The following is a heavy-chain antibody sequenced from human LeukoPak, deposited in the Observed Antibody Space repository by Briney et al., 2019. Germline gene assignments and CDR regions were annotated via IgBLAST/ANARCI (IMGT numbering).Heavy chain of an antibody. D-gene: IGHD2-2*01. CDR2: IKQEGSAK. CDR1: GFSFSDYW. Sequence: GGSLRLSCAASGFSFSDYWMTWVRQAPGKGLEWVANIKQEGSAKYYVDSVKGRFTISRDNAKNPLYLQMDSLRVEDTATYYCARWRGSTSERSDYWGQGTLVTVSS. V-gene: IGHV3-7*01. CDR3: ARWRGSTSERSDY. J-gene: IGHJ4*02.